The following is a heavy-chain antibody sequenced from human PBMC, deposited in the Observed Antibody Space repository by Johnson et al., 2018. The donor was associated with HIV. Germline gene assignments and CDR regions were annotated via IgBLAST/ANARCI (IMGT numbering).Heavy chain of an antibody. Sequence: VQLVESGGGVVRPGGSLRLSCAASGFTFDDYGMSWVRQAPGKGLEWVSGINWNGGSTGYADSVKGRLTISRDNAKNSLYLQMNSLRAEDTAFYYCARDQVGILWDAFDIWGQGTMVTVSS. J-gene: IGHJ3*02. D-gene: IGHD3-10*01. V-gene: IGHV3-20*04. CDR1: GFTFDDYG. CDR3: ARDQVGILWDAFDI. CDR2: INWNGGST.